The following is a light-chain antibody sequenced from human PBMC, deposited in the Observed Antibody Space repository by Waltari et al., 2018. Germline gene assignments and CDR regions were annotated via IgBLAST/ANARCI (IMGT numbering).Light chain of an antibody. V-gene: IGKV3-11*01. Sequence: EIVLTQSPATLSLSPGESAPVSCRASQSVGRHLAWYQQKPGQAPRLLIYDASDRAADTPARFSGSGSGTDFTLTISSLEPEDFVVYYCQQRSTWPSVTFGGGTKVEIK. CDR1: QSVGRH. J-gene: IGKJ4*01. CDR2: DAS. CDR3: QQRSTWPSVT.